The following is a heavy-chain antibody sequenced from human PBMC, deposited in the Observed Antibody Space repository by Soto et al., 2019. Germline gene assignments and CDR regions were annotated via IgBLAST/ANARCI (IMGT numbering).Heavy chain of an antibody. CDR1: GYTFTSYY. V-gene: IGHV1-46*01. Sequence: QVQLVQSGAEVNKPGASVKVSCKASGYTFTSYYMHWVRQAPGQGLEWMGIINPSGGGTSYAQKVKGRVTMTRDTSTSTVYMELSSLRSEDTAVYYCARDLRVVVPAAYGSYYYYGMDVWGQGTTVTVSS. J-gene: IGHJ6*02. D-gene: IGHD2-2*01. CDR3: ARDLRVVVPAAYGSYYYYGMDV. CDR2: INPSGGGT.